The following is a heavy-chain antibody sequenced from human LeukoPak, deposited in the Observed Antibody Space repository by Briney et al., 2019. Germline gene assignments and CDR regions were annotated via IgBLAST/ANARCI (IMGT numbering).Heavy chain of an antibody. V-gene: IGHV4-39*01. Sequence: SETLSLTCTVSGGSISSALYHWGCIRQPPGKNLEWLVSVYYTGSKNNNPSLKSRVTISVYTYKIQFTLNLITATAAAAALCSCARQEIGRRSFDPWGQGTLVTVSS. CDR1: GGSISSALYH. J-gene: IGHJ5*02. D-gene: IGHD3/OR15-3a*01. CDR2: VYYTGSK. CDR3: ARQEIGRRSFDP.